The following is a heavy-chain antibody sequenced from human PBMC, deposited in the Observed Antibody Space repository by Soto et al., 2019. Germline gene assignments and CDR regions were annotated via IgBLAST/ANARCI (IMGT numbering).Heavy chain of an antibody. V-gene: IGHV3-48*02. CDR1: KFTRYGYT. CDR2: ISSSGSDK. CDR3: VRMKRWFVAPFDL. J-gene: IGHJ4*02. D-gene: IGHD3-10*01. Sequence: EVQLVESGGGFAQSGGSLRLSCGGPKFTRYGYTMNWVRQAPGQGLEWVSSISSSGSDKYYADSVKGRFTISSDNSDHSVPLEMNSLRDADTAVYYCVRMKRWFVAPFDLWGQGTLVTVAS.